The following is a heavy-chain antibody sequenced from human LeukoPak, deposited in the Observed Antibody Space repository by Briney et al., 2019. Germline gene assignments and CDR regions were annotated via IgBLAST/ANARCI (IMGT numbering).Heavy chain of an antibody. CDR3: ARQPAGYYGKTGYYPYYFDY. CDR1: GFTFSSYA. J-gene: IGHJ4*02. V-gene: IGHV4-59*08. Sequence: GSLRLSCAASGFTFSSYAMSWVRQAPGKGLEWIGYIFYTGSTKYGPSLNSRVTISLDTSKNQFSLKLSSVTAADTAVYYCARQPAGYYGKTGYYPYYFDYWGQGTLVTVSS. D-gene: IGHD3-22*01. CDR2: IFYTGST.